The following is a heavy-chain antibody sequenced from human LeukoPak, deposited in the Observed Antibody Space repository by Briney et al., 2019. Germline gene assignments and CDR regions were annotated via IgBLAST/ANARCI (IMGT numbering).Heavy chain of an antibody. Sequence: GGSLRLSCAASGFTFNYAWMSWVRQVPGKGLEWVGQTVSEIDGGTTDYAAPVKGRFTVSRDDSKSTLYLQMNSLKIEDTAVYYCTADEDWNYARKDVWGQGATVIVSS. J-gene: IGHJ6*02. CDR1: GFTFNYAW. V-gene: IGHV3-15*04. CDR2: TVSEIDGGTT. CDR3: TADEDWNYARKDV. D-gene: IGHD1-7*01.